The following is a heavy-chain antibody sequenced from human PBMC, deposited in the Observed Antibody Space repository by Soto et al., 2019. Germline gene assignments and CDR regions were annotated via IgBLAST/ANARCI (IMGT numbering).Heavy chain of an antibody. CDR2: INPSGGNT. J-gene: IGHJ5*02. CDR3: ARGTSDIVVVVAATPLYNWFDP. V-gene: IGHV1-46*01. CDR1: GYTFTSYY. Sequence: ASVKVSCKASGYTFTSYYMHWVRQAPGQGLEWMGIINPSGGNTSYAQKFQGRVTMTRDTSTSTVYMELSSLRSEDTAVYYCARGTSDIVVVVAATPLYNWFDPWGQGTLVTVSS. D-gene: IGHD2-15*01.